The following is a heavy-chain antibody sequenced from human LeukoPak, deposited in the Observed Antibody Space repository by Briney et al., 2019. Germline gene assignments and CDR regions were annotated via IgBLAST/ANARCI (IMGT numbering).Heavy chain of an antibody. J-gene: IGHJ4*02. CDR2: INPSGGST. CDR3: EGYCSGTNCLPDY. CDR1: GYTFTTYY. D-gene: IGHD2-2*01. V-gene: IGHV1-46*01. Sequence: GASVKVSCKASGYTFTTYYIHWVRQAPGQGLEWMGIINPSGGSTTYAQKLQGRLSMTSDTSTSTVYMQVSSLRSEDTAVYAREGYCSGTNCLPDYWGQGTLVTVSS.